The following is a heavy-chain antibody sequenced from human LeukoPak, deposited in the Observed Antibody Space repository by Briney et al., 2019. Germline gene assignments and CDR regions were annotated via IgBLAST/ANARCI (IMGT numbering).Heavy chain of an antibody. V-gene: IGHV3-23*01. CDR1: GFTFSSYA. J-gene: IGHJ4*02. Sequence: GGSLRLSCAASGFTFSSYAMGWVRQAPREGLEWVAGITYNGDDRNYADSVKGRFTISRDNSKSTLDLQMNSLRAEDTALYYCARDGSWGWAQYDHWGQGVLVTVSS. CDR3: ARDGSWGWAQYDH. CDR2: ITYNGDDR. D-gene: IGHD5-24*01.